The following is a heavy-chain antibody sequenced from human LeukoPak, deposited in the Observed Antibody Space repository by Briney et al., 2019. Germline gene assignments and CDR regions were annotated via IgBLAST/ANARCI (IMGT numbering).Heavy chain of an antibody. V-gene: IGHV4-61*09. CDR3: ARDWGIAAATPYYFDH. CDR2: IYMSGST. Sequence: IYMSGSTRYNPSLMSRVAMSVDTSKNQFSLKISSATAADTAVYYCARDWGIAAATPYYFDHWGQGILVTVSS. J-gene: IGHJ4*02. D-gene: IGHD6-13*01.